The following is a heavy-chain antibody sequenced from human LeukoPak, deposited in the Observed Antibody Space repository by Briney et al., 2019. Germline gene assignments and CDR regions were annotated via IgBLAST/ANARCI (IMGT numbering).Heavy chain of an antibody. CDR1: GFNFRDAA. CDR2: ISFSGDNS. Sequence: GGSLRLSCAASGFNFRDAAMTWVRQAPGKGLEWVSLISFSGDNSYYADSVKGRFTISRDNSKNTLSLQMNSLRVEDTAIYYCAKDIQLSTWGLGTVVTVSS. D-gene: IGHD5-24*01. J-gene: IGHJ3*01. CDR3: AKDIQLST. V-gene: IGHV3-23*01.